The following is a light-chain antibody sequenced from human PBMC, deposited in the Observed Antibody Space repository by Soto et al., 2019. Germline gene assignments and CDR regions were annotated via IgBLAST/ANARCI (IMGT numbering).Light chain of an antibody. J-gene: IGKJ5*01. V-gene: IGKV4-1*01. Sequence: DIVMTQSPDSQTVTLGERATINCKSSQSVLYSSNNKNYLAWYQQKPGKAPKLLIYAASTLQSGVPSRFSGSGSGTEFTLTISSLQPEDFATYYCQQLNSYPITFGQGTRLEIK. CDR1: QSVLYSSNNKNY. CDR3: QQLNSYPIT. CDR2: AAS.